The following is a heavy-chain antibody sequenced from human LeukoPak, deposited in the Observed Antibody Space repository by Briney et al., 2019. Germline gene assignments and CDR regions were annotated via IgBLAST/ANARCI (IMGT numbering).Heavy chain of an antibody. J-gene: IGHJ4*02. CDR3: ARKAVAGNY. CDR2: IYSGGST. CDR1: GFTFSDYY. V-gene: IGHV3-53*01. D-gene: IGHD6-19*01. Sequence: GGSLRLSCAASGFTFSDYYMSWIRQAPGKGLEWVSVIYSGGSTYYADSVKGRFTISRDNSKNTLYLQMNSLRAEDTAVYYCARKAVAGNYWGQGTLVTVSS.